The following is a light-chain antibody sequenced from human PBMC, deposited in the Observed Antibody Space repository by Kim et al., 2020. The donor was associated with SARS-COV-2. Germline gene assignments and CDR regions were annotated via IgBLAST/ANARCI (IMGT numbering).Light chain of an antibody. CDR2: GAS. CDR1: QSVLSN. V-gene: IGKV3-15*01. CDR3: QHYDNRPPWT. Sequence: APGERATLACRASQSVLSNVAWYQQKPGQAPRLLIYGASTRATGIPARFSGSRSGTEFTLTISSLQSEDFAVYYCQHYDNRPPWTFGQGTKVDIK. J-gene: IGKJ1*01.